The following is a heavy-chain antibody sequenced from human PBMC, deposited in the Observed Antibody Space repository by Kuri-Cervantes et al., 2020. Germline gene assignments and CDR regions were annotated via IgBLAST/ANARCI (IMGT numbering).Heavy chain of an antibody. V-gene: IGHV4-39*02. CDR3: ARDGGRSTTVTTLRY. J-gene: IGHJ4*01. CDR2: IYYSGST. Sequence: SGPTLVQPTQTLTLSCTFSGFSLSTSGVGVGWIRQPPGKGLEWIGRIYYSGSTYYNPSLKSRVTISVDTSKNQFSLKLSSVTAADTAVYYCARDGGRSTTVTTLRYWGQGTLVTVSS. D-gene: IGHD1-1*01. CDR1: GFSLSTSGVG.